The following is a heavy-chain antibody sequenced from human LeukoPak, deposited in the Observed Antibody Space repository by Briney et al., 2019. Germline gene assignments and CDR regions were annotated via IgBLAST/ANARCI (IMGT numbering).Heavy chain of an antibody. D-gene: IGHD4-11*01. V-gene: IGHV1-69*05. CDR3: ARGSYSDYIFDY. CDR1: GGIFNSYG. CDR2: IIPMFGAT. Sequence: ASVKVSCEASGGIFNSYGINWVRQAPGQGLEWMGRIIPMFGATNYAQKFQGRVTVTTDESTSTAYMELSSLRSEDTAVYYCARGSYSDYIFDYWGRGTLVTVSS. J-gene: IGHJ4*02.